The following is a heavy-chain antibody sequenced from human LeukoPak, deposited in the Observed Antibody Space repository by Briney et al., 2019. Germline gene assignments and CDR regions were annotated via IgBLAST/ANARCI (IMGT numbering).Heavy chain of an antibody. CDR3: ASSRDGYNPFDY. D-gene: IGHD5-24*01. V-gene: IGHV4-34*01. Sequence: PSETPSLTCAVYGGSFSGYYWSWIRQPPGKGLEWIGEINHSGSTNYNPSLKSRVTISVDTSKNQFSLKLSSVTAADTAVYYCASSRDGYNPFDYWGQGTLVTASS. CDR2: INHSGST. CDR1: GGSFSGYY. J-gene: IGHJ4*02.